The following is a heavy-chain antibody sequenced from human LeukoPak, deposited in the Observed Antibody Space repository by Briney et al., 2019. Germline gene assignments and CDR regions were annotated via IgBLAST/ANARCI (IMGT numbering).Heavy chain of an antibody. CDR3: ARTSYDSSGYDIGYFDY. CDR1: GGSISSYY. V-gene: IGHV4-4*09. D-gene: IGHD3-22*01. CDR2: IYTSGST. Sequence: PSETLSLTCTVSGGSISSYYWSWIRQPPGKGLEWIGYIYTSGSTNYNPSLKSRVTISVDTSKNQFSLTLSSVTAADTAVYYCARTSYDSSGYDIGYFDYWGQGTLVTVSS. J-gene: IGHJ4*02.